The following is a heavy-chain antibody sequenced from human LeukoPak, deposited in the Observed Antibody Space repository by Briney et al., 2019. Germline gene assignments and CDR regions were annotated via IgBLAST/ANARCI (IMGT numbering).Heavy chain of an antibody. CDR3: ARSGSSRSNDAFDI. Sequence: SETLSLTCTVSGGSIGSYFWNWIRQSPGKGLQWIGYINYSGSTNYNPSLKSRVTISVDTSKNQFSLKLSSVTAADTAAYYCARSGSSRSNDAFDIWGQGTMVTVSS. D-gene: IGHD1-26*01. CDR2: INYSGST. V-gene: IGHV4-59*08. J-gene: IGHJ3*02. CDR1: GGSIGSYF.